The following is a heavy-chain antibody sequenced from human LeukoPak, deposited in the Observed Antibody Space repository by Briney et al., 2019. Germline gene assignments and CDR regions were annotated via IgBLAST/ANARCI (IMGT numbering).Heavy chain of an antibody. CDR2: IYYRGST. J-gene: IGHJ6*03. Sequence: SETLSLTCTVSGGSISSYYWSWIRQPPGKGLEWIGYIYYRGSTNYNPSLKSRVTISVDTSKNQFSLKLSSVTAADTAVYYCARGVPAAPYYMDVWGKGTTVTVSS. D-gene: IGHD2-2*01. V-gene: IGHV4-59*01. CDR3: ARGVPAAPYYMDV. CDR1: GGSISSYY.